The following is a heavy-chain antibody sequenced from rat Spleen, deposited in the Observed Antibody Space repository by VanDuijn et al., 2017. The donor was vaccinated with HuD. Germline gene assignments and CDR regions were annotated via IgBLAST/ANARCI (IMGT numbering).Heavy chain of an antibody. CDR3: ARPSYGYPFAY. Sequence: EVQLVESGGGLVQPGRSLKLSCAASGFTFSDYNMAWVRQAPKKGLEWVATITYDGSSTYYRDSVKGRFTISRDNANSTLYRQMDSLRSEDTATYYCARPSYGYPFAYWGQGTLVTVSS. V-gene: IGHV5-7*01. J-gene: IGHJ3*01. CDR2: ITYDGSST. CDR1: GFTFSDYN. D-gene: IGHD1-7*01.